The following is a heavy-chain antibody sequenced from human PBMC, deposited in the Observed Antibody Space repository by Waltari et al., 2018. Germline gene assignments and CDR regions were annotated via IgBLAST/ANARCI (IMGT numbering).Heavy chain of an antibody. D-gene: IGHD3-3*01. CDR2: IIPIFGTA. V-gene: IGHV1-69*01. Sequence: QVQLVQSGAEVKKPGSSVKVSCKASGGTFSSYAISWVRQAPGQGLGWMGGIIPIFGTANYAQKFQGRVTITADESTSTAYMELSSLRSEDTAVYYCARVGDYDFWSGLDYYYGMDVWGQGTTVTVSS. CDR1: GGTFSSYA. J-gene: IGHJ6*02. CDR3: ARVGDYDFWSGLDYYYGMDV.